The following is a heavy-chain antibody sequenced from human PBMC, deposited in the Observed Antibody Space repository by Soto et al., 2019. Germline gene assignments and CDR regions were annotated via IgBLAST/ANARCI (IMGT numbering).Heavy chain of an antibody. D-gene: IGHD2-21*01. J-gene: IGHJ4*02. V-gene: IGHV1-3*01. CDR2: INAGNGNT. CDR1: GYTFASYA. CDR3: ARDLDWSFDY. Sequence: SVKPSCKAPGYTFASYALHCVRQAPGQRLEWMGWINAGNGNTKYSQKFQGRVTITRDTSASTAYMELSSLRSEDTAVYYCARDLDWSFDYWGQGTLVTVSS.